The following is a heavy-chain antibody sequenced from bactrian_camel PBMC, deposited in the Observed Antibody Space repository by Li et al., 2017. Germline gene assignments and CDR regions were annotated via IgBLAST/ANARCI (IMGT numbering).Heavy chain of an antibody. Sequence: HVQLVESGGGSVQAGGSLRLSCKASGFAFDDSDMAWYRQAPGNECGMVSTISDDGSEYYSESVKGRFTISQDNDRSAVYLQMNSLKPEDTAVYYCAAGVAQYRSGYDCSLDHQFNSWGQGTQVTVS. J-gene: IGHJ6*01. CDR2: ISDDGSE. D-gene: IGHD3*01. CDR3: AAGVAQYRSGYDCSLDHQFNS. V-gene: IGHV3S63*01. CDR1: GFAFDDSD.